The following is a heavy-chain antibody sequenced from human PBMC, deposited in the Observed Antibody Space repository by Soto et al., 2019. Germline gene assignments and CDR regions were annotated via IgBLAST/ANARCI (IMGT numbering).Heavy chain of an antibody. J-gene: IGHJ5*02. CDR3: ARAPPGHDYGDYNWFDP. D-gene: IGHD4-17*01. CDR1: GGSISIYY. CDR2: IYYSGST. Sequence: SETLSLTCTVSGGSISIYYWSWIRQPPGKGLEWIGYIYYSGSTNYNPSLKSRVTISVDTSKNQFSLKLSSVTAADTAVYYCARAPPGHDYGDYNWFDPWGQGTLVTVSS. V-gene: IGHV4-59*01.